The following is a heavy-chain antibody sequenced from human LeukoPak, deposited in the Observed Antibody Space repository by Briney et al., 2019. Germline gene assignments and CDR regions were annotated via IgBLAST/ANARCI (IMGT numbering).Heavy chain of an antibody. CDR3: ARQGVGATDC. J-gene: IGHJ4*02. CDR2: ITYSGST. D-gene: IGHD1-26*01. Sequence: SETLSLTCTVSGGSISSSTYYWAWIRQSPGKGLEWIGSITYSGSTYYNPSLESRVTISVDTSRNQFSLRLISVTAVDTAVYYCARQGVGATDCWGQGTLVTVSS. CDR1: GGSISSSTYY. V-gene: IGHV4-39*01.